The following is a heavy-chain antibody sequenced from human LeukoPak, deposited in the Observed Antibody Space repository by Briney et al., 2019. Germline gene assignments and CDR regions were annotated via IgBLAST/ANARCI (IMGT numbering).Heavy chain of an antibody. V-gene: IGHV3-20*04. J-gene: IGHJ4*02. D-gene: IGHD6-13*01. CDR2: INWNGGST. CDR1: GFTFDDYG. Sequence: GGSLRLSCAASGFTFDDYGMSWVRQAPGKGLEWVSGINWNGGSTGYADSVKGRFTISRDKAKNSLYLHMNSLRAEDTALYCCARDRAAAGPEGYLDFWGQGTLVTVSS. CDR3: ARDRAAAGPEGYLDF.